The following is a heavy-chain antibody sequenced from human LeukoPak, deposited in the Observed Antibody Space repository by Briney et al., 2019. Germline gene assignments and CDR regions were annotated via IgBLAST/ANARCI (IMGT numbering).Heavy chain of an antibody. J-gene: IGHJ5*02. CDR3: ARQPSHCSGGSCYLSSWFDP. D-gene: IGHD2-15*01. Sequence: SETLSLTCTVPGGSISSSTYYWGWIRQPPGKGLEWIGTIYYSGSTDYNPSLKSRVTISVDTSKNQFSLKLSSVTASDTAVYYCARQPSHCSGGSCYLSSWFDPWGQGTLVSVSS. CDR2: IYYSGST. V-gene: IGHV4-39*01. CDR1: GGSISSSTYY.